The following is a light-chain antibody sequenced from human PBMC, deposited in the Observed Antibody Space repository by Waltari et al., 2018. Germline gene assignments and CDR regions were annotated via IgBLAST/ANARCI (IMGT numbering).Light chain of an antibody. V-gene: IGKV3-11*01. CDR1: QGFSSF. CDR3: QQRTNWPS. CDR2: DAS. J-gene: IGKJ4*01. Sequence: IVLTQSPATLSLSPGSRATLACRASQGFSSFLAWYQQKPGQAPRLLVYDASNRATGIPARFSGSGSGADFTLTISSLELEDFAVYYCQQRTNWPSFGGGTRVELK.